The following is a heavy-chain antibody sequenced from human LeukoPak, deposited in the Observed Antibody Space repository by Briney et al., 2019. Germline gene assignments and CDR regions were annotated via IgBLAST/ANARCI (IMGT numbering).Heavy chain of an antibody. J-gene: IGHJ4*02. CDR2: IYWDDDK. V-gene: IGHV2-5*08. CDR3: AHSIIRGAATNDY. Sequence: TLSLTCTVSGGSISSYYWSWIRQPPGKALEWLALIYWDDDKRYSPSLKNRLTITKDTSKNQVVLTMTNMDPVDTATYYCAHSIIRGAATNDYWGQGALVTVSS. D-gene: IGHD3-10*01. CDR1: GGSISSYYW.